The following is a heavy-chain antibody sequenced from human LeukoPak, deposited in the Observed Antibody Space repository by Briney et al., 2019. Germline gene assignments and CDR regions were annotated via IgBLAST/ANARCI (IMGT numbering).Heavy chain of an antibody. CDR2: INHSGST. V-gene: IGHV4-34*01. J-gene: IGHJ4*02. Sequence: PSETLSLTCAVYGGSFSGYYWSWIRQPPGKGLEWIGEINHSGSTNYNPSLKSRVTISVDTSKNQFSLKVNPVTAAYTAVYYCARGPYDYGDYVSAGPDYWGQGTLVTVSS. CDR3: ARGPYDYGDYVSAGPDY. D-gene: IGHD4-17*01. CDR1: GGSFSGYY.